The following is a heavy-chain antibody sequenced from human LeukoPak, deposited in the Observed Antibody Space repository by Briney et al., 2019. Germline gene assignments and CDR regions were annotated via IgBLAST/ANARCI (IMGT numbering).Heavy chain of an antibody. CDR1: GGSISSGGDF. V-gene: IGHV4-31*03. Sequence: PSETLSLTCIVSGGSISSGGDFWRWFRQHPGKGLEWIGYIYYNGFTYYNPSLKSRVTISVDTSKNQFSLEVSSVTAADTALYYCARGGTWYYAFDYWGQGTLVTVSS. CDR2: IYYNGFT. D-gene: IGHD2-15*01. J-gene: IGHJ4*02. CDR3: ARGGTWYYAFDY.